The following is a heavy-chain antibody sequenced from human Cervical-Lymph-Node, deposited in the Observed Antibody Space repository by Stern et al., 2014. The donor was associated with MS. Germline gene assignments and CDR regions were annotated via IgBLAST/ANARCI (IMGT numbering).Heavy chain of an antibody. J-gene: IGHJ4*02. Sequence: VQLVESGGGVIQPGRSLRLSCAASGFAFRRHGMPWVRQVPGKGLAWFAVLWFAGTNEKYEDSVKGRFTISRDNSKNSLYLQMNNLRVEDTAIYYCATEKGACSGDDCHVTFDSWGQGTLVTVSS. CDR2: LWFAGTNE. D-gene: IGHD2-21*02. CDR1: GFAFRRHG. V-gene: IGHV3-33*03. CDR3: ATEKGACSGDDCHVTFDS.